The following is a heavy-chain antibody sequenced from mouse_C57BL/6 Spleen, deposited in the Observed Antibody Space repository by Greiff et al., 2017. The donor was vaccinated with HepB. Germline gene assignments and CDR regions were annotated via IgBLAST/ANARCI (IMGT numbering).Heavy chain of an antibody. D-gene: IGHD3-2*02. V-gene: IGHV1-7*01. Sequence: QVQLKQSGAELAKPGASVKLSCKASGYTFTSYWMHWVKQRPGQGLEWIGYINPSSGYTKYNQKFKDKATLTADKSSSPAYMQLSSLTYEDSAVYYCARRGQLRLLHFDYWGQGTTLTVSS. CDR3: ARRGQLRLLHFDY. J-gene: IGHJ2*01. CDR1: GYTFTSYW. CDR2: INPSSGYT.